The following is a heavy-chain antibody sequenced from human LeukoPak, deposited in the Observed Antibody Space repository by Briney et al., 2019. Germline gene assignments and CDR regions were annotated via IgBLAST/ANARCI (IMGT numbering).Heavy chain of an antibody. CDR2: INHSGST. CDR3: ARVDGSSGPFDY. Sequence: SETLSLTCAVYGGSFSGYYWSWIRQPPGKGLEWIGEINHSGSTYYNPSLKSRVTISVDRSKNQFSLKLSSVTAADTAVYYCARVDGSSGPFDYWGQGTLVTVSS. J-gene: IGHJ4*02. V-gene: IGHV4-34*01. CDR1: GGSFSGYY. D-gene: IGHD3-22*01.